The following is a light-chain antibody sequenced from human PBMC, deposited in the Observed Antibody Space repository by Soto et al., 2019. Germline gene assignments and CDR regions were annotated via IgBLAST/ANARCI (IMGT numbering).Light chain of an antibody. V-gene: IGLV1-51*01. J-gene: IGLJ2*01. CDR3: ATWDSSLSAGL. CDR1: SSNIGNNY. CDR2: DNN. Sequence: QSVLTQPPSVSAAPGQKVIISCSGSSSNIGNNYVSWYQHLPGTAPKLLIYDNNKRPSGIPDRFSGSKSGAAATLGITGLQTGDEADYYCATWDSSLSAGLFGGGTKLTVL.